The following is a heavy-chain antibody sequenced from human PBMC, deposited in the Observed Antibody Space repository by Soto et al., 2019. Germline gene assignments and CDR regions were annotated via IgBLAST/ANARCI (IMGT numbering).Heavy chain of an antibody. Sequence: EVDLLESGGGLAQPGGSRRLSCAASGFSFSVFAMTWVRQAPGKGLEWVSRISGSGGSTYYADSVKGRVTISRDNSKNMLYLQMNSLRGEDTAVYYCAKDWSGGASDVWGQGTMVIVSS. CDR3: AKDWSGGASDV. CDR2: ISGSGGST. CDR1: GFSFSVFA. V-gene: IGHV3-23*01. J-gene: IGHJ3*01. D-gene: IGHD3-16*01.